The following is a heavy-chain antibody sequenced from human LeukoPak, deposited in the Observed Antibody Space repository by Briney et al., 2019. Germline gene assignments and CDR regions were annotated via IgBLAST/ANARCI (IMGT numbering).Heavy chain of an antibody. J-gene: IGHJ4*02. CDR3: ARHRFGHLFDY. Sequence: PSETLPLTCTVPLGSITTYPWNWIRQSPERGLEWIGYVHYSGATYYNPSLKSRITMSIDTSKSQFSLRLSSVTAADTAVYYCARHRFGHLFDYWGQGTLVFVSS. CDR2: VHYSGAT. CDR1: LGSITTYP. V-gene: IGHV4-59*01. D-gene: IGHD3-16*01.